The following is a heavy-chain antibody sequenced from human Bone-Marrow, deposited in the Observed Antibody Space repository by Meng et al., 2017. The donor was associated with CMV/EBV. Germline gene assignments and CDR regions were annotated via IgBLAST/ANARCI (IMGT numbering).Heavy chain of an antibody. J-gene: IGHJ5*02. Sequence: ASVKVSCKASGYTFTSYDINWVRQATGQGLEWMGWMNPNSGNTGYAQKFQGRVAMTRNTSISTAYMELSRLRSDDTAVYYCARDAWYGGNDSTWGQGTLVTVSS. D-gene: IGHD4-23*01. V-gene: IGHV1-8*01. CDR2: MNPNSGNT. CDR3: ARDAWYGGNDST. CDR1: GYTFTSYD.